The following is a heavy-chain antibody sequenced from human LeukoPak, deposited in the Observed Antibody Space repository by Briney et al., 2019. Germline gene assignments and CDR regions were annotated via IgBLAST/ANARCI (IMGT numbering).Heavy chain of an antibody. CDR3: ARFRIYSGSHNFDY. J-gene: IGHJ4*02. CDR1: GFXFSSYW. Sequence: PGGSLRLSCAASGFXFSSYWIHWVRQAPGKGLVWVSRINSDGSSTSYADSVKGRFTISRDNAKNTLYLQMNSLRAEDTAVYYCARFRIYSGSHNFDYWGQGTLVTVSS. D-gene: IGHD1-26*01. CDR2: INSDGSST. V-gene: IGHV3-74*01.